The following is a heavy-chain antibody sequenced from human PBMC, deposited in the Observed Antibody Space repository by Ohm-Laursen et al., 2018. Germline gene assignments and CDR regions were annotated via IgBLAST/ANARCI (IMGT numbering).Heavy chain of an antibody. Sequence: GSLRLSCAASGFTFSSYSMNWVRQAPGKGLEWVSAICGSGGSTYYADSVKGRFTISRDNSKNTLYLQMNSPRAEDTAVYYCAKAMYYYDSSGYFPCADYWGQGTLVTVSS. CDR1: GFTFSSYS. J-gene: IGHJ4*02. D-gene: IGHD3-22*01. CDR3: AKAMYYYDSSGYFPCADY. V-gene: IGHV3-23*01. CDR2: ICGSGGST.